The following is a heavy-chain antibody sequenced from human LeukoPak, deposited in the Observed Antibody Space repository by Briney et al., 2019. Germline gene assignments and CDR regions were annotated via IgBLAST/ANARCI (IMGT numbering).Heavy chain of an antibody. Sequence: GGSLRLSCAASGFTFSSYAMSWVRQAPGKGLEWVSAISSSSSYIYYADSVKGRFTISRDNAKNSLYLQMNSLRAEDTAVYYCARDSSGWYVGYFDYWGQGTLVTVSS. CDR3: ARDSSGWYVGYFDY. CDR1: GFTFSSYA. D-gene: IGHD6-19*01. V-gene: IGHV3-21*01. CDR2: ISSSSSYI. J-gene: IGHJ4*02.